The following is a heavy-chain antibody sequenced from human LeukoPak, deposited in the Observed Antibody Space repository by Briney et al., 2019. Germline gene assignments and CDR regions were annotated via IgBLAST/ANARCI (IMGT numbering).Heavy chain of an antibody. D-gene: IGHD3-22*01. Sequence: SETLSLTCTVSGGSVSSGSYYWSWIRQPPGKGLGWIGYIYYSGSTNYNPSLKSRVTISVDTSKNQFSLKLSSVTAADTAVNYCARDGRGYYDSSGSFDYWGQGTLVTVSS. V-gene: IGHV4-61*01. CDR3: ARDGRGYYDSSGSFDY. J-gene: IGHJ4*02. CDR2: IYYSGST. CDR1: GGSVSSGSYY.